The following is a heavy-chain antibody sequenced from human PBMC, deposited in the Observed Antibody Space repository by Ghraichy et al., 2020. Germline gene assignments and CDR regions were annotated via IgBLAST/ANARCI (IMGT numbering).Heavy chain of an antibody. Sequence: GGSLRLSCAASGFTFSNYAMSWVRQAPGKGLEWVSAISGGGGSTYYADSVKGRFTISRDNSKNTLYLQMNSLRAEDTAVYYCAKDSRQLAYYYYMDVWGKGTAVTVSS. CDR2: ISGGGGST. CDR3: AKDSRQLAYYYYMDV. D-gene: IGHD6-6*01. J-gene: IGHJ6*03. CDR1: GFTFSNYA. V-gene: IGHV3-23*01.